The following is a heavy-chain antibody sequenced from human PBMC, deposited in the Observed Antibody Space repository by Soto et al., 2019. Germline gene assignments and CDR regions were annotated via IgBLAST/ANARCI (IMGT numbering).Heavy chain of an antibody. V-gene: IGHV3-23*01. Sequence: EVQLLESGGGLVQPGGSLRISCAASGLTFSTQAMNWVRQAPGKGLGWVSVISGSVGSTYYADSVKGRFTISRDNSKNTVYMQMNSLRAEDTAVYYCAKGTVYSGYDPWGQGPLVTVSS. CDR1: GLTFSTQA. D-gene: IGHD5-12*01. CDR2: ISGSVGST. CDR3: AKGTVYSGYDP. J-gene: IGHJ5*02.